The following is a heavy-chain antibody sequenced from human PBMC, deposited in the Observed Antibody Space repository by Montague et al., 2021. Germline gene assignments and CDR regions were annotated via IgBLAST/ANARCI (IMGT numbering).Heavy chain of an antibody. D-gene: IGHD3-22*01. CDR3: ARRLFDSRGVNWFNP. CDR1: GYNFTNYW. CDR2: IFPRDSHA. V-gene: IGHV5-51*01. Sequence: QSGAEVKQPGESLRISCKGSGYNFTNYWIAWGRQLPAKGLEWMGIIFPRDSHARYSLSFEGQVTFSVDTSLSTAYLHLSNLKASDTAMYYCARRLFDSRGVNWFNPWGQGTQVIGS. J-gene: IGHJ5*02.